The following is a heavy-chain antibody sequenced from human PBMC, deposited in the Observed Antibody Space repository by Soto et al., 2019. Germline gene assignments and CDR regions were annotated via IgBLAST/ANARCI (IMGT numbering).Heavy chain of an antibody. J-gene: IGHJ6*02. V-gene: IGHV3-7*05. Sequence: EVQLLESGGGLVQPGGSLRLSCAASGFTFSTYWMNWVRQAPGKGLEWVANINEDGSEAYYVDSVKGRFTISRDNAKNSLYLDMNSLRGEDAAVYYCARDWGAPGRGSALGYYYHFGMDVWGQGTTVTVPS. CDR2: INEDGSEA. CDR3: ARDWGAPGRGSALGYYYHFGMDV. D-gene: IGHD3-16*01. CDR1: GFTFSTYW.